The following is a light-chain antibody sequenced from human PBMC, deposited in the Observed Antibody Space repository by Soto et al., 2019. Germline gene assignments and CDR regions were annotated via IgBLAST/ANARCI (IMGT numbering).Light chain of an antibody. J-gene: IGLJ3*02. Sequence: QSVLTQPPSMSGAPGRMGAISCSGTSSNIGDNSISWYQHFPGTAPKVLIYDNNRRPSGIPDRFSGSKSGTSDTLTIIGLETGEEDDYYCATWDSALSAEVFGGGTKVTVL. V-gene: IGLV1-51*01. CDR1: SSNIGDNS. CDR2: DNN. CDR3: ATWDSALSAEV.